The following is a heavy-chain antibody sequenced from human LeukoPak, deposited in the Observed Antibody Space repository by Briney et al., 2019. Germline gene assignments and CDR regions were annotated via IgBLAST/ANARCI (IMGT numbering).Heavy chain of an antibody. V-gene: IGHV4-4*07. D-gene: IGHD6-13*01. CDR1: GGSISSYY. CDR3: AREQYSSSWSPNWFDP. CDR2: IYTSGST. J-gene: IGHJ5*02. Sequence: SETLSLTCTVSGGSISSYYWSWIRRPAGKGLEWIGRIYTSGSTNYNPSLKSRVTMSVDTSKNQFSLKLSSVTAADTAVYYCAREQYSSSWSPNWFDPWGQGTLVTVSS.